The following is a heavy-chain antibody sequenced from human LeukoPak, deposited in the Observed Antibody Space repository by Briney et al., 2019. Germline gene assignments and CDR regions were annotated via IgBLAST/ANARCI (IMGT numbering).Heavy chain of an antibody. V-gene: IGHV3-43D*03. CDR2: ISWDGGST. D-gene: IGHD3-3*01. J-gene: IGHJ6*03. Sequence: GGSLRLSCAASGFTLDDYAMHWVRQAPEKGLEWVSLISWDGGSTYYADSVKGRFTISRDNSKNSLYLQMNSLRAEDTALYYCAKDKVGRAFWSGYYYYYYYMDVWGKGTTVTVSS. CDR1: GFTLDDYA. CDR3: AKDKVGRAFWSGYYYYYYYMDV.